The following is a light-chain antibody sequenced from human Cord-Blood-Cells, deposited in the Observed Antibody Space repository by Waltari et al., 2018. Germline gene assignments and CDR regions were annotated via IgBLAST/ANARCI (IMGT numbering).Light chain of an antibody. Sequence: QSALTQPASVSGSPGHSITISSTGTSSDVVGYNLVSWYQHHPGNAPTLRFYERSKRPSWVSNRCSVSKAGNTAYLTISGLQAEDEADYYCCSYAGSSTLVLGGETRLAVL. V-gene: IGLV2-23*01. CDR1: SSDVVGYNL. J-gene: IGLJ3*02. CDR3: CSYAGSSTLV. CDR2: ERS.